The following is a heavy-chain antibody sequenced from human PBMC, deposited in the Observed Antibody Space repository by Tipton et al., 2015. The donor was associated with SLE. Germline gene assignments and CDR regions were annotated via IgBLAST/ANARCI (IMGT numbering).Heavy chain of an antibody. CDR3: ARDSGIRTVDY. J-gene: IGHJ4*02. Sequence: SLRLSCAASGFSFGAFYMDWVRQAPGKGLERLANIKQDGTAQYYLDSVRGRFTISRDNGKESLYLQMNNLRAEDTAVYYCARDSGIRTVDYWGQGTLVIASS. CDR2: IKQDGTAQ. D-gene: IGHD1-14*01. CDR1: GFSFGAFY. V-gene: IGHV3-7*01.